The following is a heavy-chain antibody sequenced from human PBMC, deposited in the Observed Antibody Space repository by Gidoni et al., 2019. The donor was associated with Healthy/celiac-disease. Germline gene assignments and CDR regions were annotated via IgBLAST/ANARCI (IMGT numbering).Heavy chain of an antibody. CDR1: GFTFGDYA. D-gene: IGHD5-18*01. Sequence: EVQLVESGGGLVQPGRSLRLSCTASGFTFGDYAMSWVRQAPGKGPEWVGFIRSKAYGGTTEYAASVKGRFTISRDDSKSIAYLQMNSLKTEDTAVYYCTRDKVGEYSYALHDAFDIWGQGTMVTVSS. J-gene: IGHJ3*02. CDR2: IRSKAYGGTT. CDR3: TRDKVGEYSYALHDAFDI. V-gene: IGHV3-49*04.